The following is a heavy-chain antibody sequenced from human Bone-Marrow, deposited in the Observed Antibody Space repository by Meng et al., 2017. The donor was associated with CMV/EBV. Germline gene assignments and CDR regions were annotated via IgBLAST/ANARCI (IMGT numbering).Heavy chain of an antibody. CDR2: INPNSGNT. Sequence: ASVKVSCKASGYTFTGYYMHWVRQAPGQGLEWMGWINPNSGNTGYAQKFQGRVTITADKSTSTAYMELSSLRSEDTAVYYCARGKGKLERHYYYGMDVWGQGTTVTVSS. D-gene: IGHD1-1*01. CDR3: ARGKGKLERHYYYGMDV. CDR1: GYTFTGYY. J-gene: IGHJ6*02. V-gene: IGHV1-8*03.